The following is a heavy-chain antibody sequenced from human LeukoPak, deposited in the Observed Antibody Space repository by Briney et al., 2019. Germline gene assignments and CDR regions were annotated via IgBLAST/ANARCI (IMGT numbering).Heavy chain of an antibody. J-gene: IGHJ1*01. CDR1: GYTFTSYG. CDR3: ARAPYDSSGYTSFQH. Sequence: GASVKVSCKASGYTFTSYGISWVRQAPGQGLEWMGWISAYNGSTNYAQKFQGRVTMTRDTSTSTVYMELSSLRSEDTAVYFCARAPYDSSGYTSFQHWGQGTLVTVSS. V-gene: IGHV1-18*01. CDR2: ISAYNGST. D-gene: IGHD3-22*01.